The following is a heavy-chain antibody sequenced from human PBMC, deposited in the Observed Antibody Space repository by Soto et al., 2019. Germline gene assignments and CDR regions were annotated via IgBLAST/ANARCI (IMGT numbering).Heavy chain of an antibody. Sequence: LRLSCAASGFTFSSYDMHWVRQAPGKGLEWISYISSSGFTEYYADSVKGRFTISRDNAENTLFLQMSGLRAEDTAVYYCARAQLLPDDAFDAWGRGTVVTVSS. CDR2: ISSSGFTE. D-gene: IGHD2-2*01. J-gene: IGHJ3*01. V-gene: IGHV3-48*03. CDR1: GFTFSSYD. CDR3: ARAQLLPDDAFDA.